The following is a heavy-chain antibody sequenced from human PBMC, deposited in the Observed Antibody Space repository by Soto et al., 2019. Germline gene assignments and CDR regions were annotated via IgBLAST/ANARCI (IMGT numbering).Heavy chain of an antibody. D-gene: IGHD6-25*01. CDR3: ARLGSSRAYDH. V-gene: IGHV3-66*04. Sequence: VGSLRLSCAASEFTVSDYYMSWVRQAPGKGLEWVSSINSGHSTYYTYYAEAVKGRFTISRDTSKNTLFLQMNSLRAEDTAVYYCARLGSSRAYDHWGQGAQVTVSS. CDR2: INSGHST. CDR1: EFTVSDYY. J-gene: IGHJ5*02.